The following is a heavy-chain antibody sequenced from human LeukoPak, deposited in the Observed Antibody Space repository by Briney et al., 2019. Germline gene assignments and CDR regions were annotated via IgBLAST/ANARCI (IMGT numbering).Heavy chain of an antibody. CDR1: GYTFTSYY. Sequence: GASVKVSCKASGYTFTSYYMHWVRQAPGQGLEWMGIINPSGGSTSYAQKFQGRVTMTRDMSTSTVYMELSSLRSEDTAVYYCARESPVAALDYWGQGTLVTVSS. CDR2: INPSGGST. CDR3: ARESPVAALDY. V-gene: IGHV1-46*01. J-gene: IGHJ4*02. D-gene: IGHD6-19*01.